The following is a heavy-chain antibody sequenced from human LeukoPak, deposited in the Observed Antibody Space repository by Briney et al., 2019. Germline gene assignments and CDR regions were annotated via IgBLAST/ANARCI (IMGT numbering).Heavy chain of an antibody. Sequence: SETLSLTCTVSGGSISSYYWSWIRQPAGKGLEWIGRIYTSGSTNYNPSLKSRVTISVDTSKNQFSLKLSSVTAADTAVYYCARTYYYDSSGYWNDAFDIWGQGTMVTVSS. D-gene: IGHD3-22*01. V-gene: IGHV4-4*07. CDR2: IYTSGST. CDR1: GGSISSYY. CDR3: ARTYYYDSSGYWNDAFDI. J-gene: IGHJ3*02.